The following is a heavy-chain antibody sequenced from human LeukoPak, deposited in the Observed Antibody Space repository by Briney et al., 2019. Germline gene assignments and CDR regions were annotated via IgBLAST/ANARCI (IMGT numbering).Heavy chain of an antibody. CDR1: GFTFSKSW. CDR2: IKEGGSDK. CDR3: ATWNNAWEFGY. Sequence: PGGSLRLSCAASGFTFSKSWMTWVRQAPGKGLEWVAHIKEGGSDKYYVDSVTGRFTISRDNTKNSLYLQMTSLTAEDTAVYYCATWNNAWEFGYWGQGTLVSVSS. V-gene: IGHV3-7*05. D-gene: IGHD1/OR15-1a*01. J-gene: IGHJ4*02.